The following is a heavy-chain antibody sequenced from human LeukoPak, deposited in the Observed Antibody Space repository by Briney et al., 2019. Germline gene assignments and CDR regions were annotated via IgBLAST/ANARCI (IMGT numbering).Heavy chain of an antibody. J-gene: IGHJ4*02. CDR1: GGSFSGYY. CDR2: INHSGST. CDR3: ARGRIAVAGDFDY. Sequence: PSETLSLTCAVYGGSFSGYYWSWIRQPPGKGLEGIGEINHSGSTNYNPSLKSRVTISVDTSKNQFSLKLSSVTAADTAVYYCARGRIAVAGDFDYWGQGTLVTVSS. V-gene: IGHV4-34*01. D-gene: IGHD6-19*01.